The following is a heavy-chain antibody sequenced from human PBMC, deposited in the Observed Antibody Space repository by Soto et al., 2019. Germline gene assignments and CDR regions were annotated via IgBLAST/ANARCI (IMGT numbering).Heavy chain of an antibody. CDR3: TTDSYSTIIIVRFDY. CDR2: IKSKTDGGTT. J-gene: IGHJ4*01. V-gene: IGHV3-15*01. CDR1: GFTFSNAW. D-gene: IGHD3-22*01. Sequence: GGSLRLSCAASGFTFSNAWMSWVRQAPGKGLEWVGRIKSKTDGGTTDYAEPVKGRFAISRDDSNNMVYLQMNSLKIEDTAVYYCTTDSYSTIIIVRFDYWGHGTLVTAPQ.